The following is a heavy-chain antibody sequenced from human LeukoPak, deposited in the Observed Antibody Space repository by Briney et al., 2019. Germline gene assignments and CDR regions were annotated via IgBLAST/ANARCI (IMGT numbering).Heavy chain of an antibody. V-gene: IGHV3-7*01. J-gene: IGHJ3*01. CDR2: INQDGSEE. CDR3: ARWKMEPQGNDF. D-gene: IGHD1-1*01. Sequence: GGSLRLSCAASGFTFRTYWMSWIRQAPGKEPEWVADINQDGSEEYYLQSVRGRFTVSRDNAQNAVFLQMTNLRADDTALYYCARWKMEPQGNDFWGQGTVVTVSS. CDR1: GFTFRTYW.